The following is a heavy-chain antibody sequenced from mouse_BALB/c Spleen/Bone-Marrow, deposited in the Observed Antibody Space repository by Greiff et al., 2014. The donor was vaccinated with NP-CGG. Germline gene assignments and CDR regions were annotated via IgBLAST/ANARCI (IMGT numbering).Heavy chain of an antibody. D-gene: IGHD2-2*01. Sequence: VQLQQSGPELVKPGASVKMSCKASGYTFTSYVMHWVKQKPGQGLEWIGYINPYNDGTKYNEKFKGKATLTSDKSSSTAYMERSRLTYENSAVYCGTRGGVSYFDYWGQGTTLTVSS. V-gene: IGHV1-14*01. J-gene: IGHJ2*01. CDR1: GYTFTSYV. CDR3: TRGGVSYFDY. CDR2: INPYNDGT.